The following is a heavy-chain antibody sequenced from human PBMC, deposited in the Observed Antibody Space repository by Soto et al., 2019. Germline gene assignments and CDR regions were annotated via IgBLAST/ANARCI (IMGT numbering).Heavy chain of an antibody. V-gene: IGHV3-30-3*01. CDR1: GFTFSSYA. Sequence: QVQLVESGGGVVQPGRSLRLSCAASGFTFSSYAMHWVRQAPGKGLEWVAVISYDGSNKYYADSVKGRFTISRDNSKNTLYLQMNSLRAEDTAVYYCARSTSRQYCSRTSCLVEGGMDVWGQGTTVTVSS. CDR2: ISYDGSNK. CDR3: ARSTSRQYCSRTSCLVEGGMDV. J-gene: IGHJ6*02. D-gene: IGHD2-2*01.